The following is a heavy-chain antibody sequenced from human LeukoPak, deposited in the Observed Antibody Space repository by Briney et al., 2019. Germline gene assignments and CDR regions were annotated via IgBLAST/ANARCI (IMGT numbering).Heavy chain of an antibody. D-gene: IGHD3-22*01. V-gene: IGHV4-39*07. CDR3: ARDYDSSGADAFDI. CDR2: IYYSGST. CDR1: GGSISSSSYY. J-gene: IGHJ3*02. Sequence: SSETLSLTCTVSGGSISSSSYYWGWIRQPPGKGLEWIGSIYYSGSTYYNPSLKSRVTISVDTSKNQFSLKLSSVTAADTAVYYCARDYDSSGADAFDIWGQGTMVTVSS.